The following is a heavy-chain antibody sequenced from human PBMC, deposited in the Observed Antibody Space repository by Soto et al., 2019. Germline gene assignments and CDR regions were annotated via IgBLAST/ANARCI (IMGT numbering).Heavy chain of an antibody. CDR2: IYYSGST. V-gene: IGHV4-59*01. D-gene: IGHD1-7*01. CDR3: ARDTGTTDYYYGMDV. CDR1: GGSISSYY. J-gene: IGHJ6*02. Sequence: SETLSLTCTVSGGSISSYYWSWIRQPPGKGLEWIGYIYYSGSTKYNPSLKSRVTISVDTSKNQFSMKLSSVTAADTAVYYCARDTGTTDYYYGMDVWGQGTTVTVSS.